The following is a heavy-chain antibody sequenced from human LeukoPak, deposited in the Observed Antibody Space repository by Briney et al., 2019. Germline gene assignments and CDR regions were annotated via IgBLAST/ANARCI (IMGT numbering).Heavy chain of an antibody. J-gene: IGHJ4*02. V-gene: IGHV4-59*01. D-gene: IGHD3-10*01. CDR2: IYYTGST. CDR3: ARYGSGTYRQFDY. CDR1: GGSISTYY. Sequence: PSETLSLTCTVSGGSISTYYWSWIRQPPGKGLEWIGYIYYTGSTNYNPSPKSRVTISVDTSRNHFSLKLSSVTAADTAVYYCARYGSGTYRQFDYWGQGTLVTVSS.